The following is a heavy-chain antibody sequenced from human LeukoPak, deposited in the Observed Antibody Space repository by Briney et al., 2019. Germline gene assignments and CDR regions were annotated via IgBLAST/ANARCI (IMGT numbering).Heavy chain of an antibody. CDR2: INHSGST. V-gene: IGHV4-34*01. J-gene: IGHJ3*02. CDR3: ARQSYSSGLGGQKDAFDI. D-gene: IGHD6-19*01. Sequence: PETLSLTCALYGGSFRGYYWSWIRQPPGKGLEWIGEINHSGSTHYNPSLKSRVTISVVTAKSQSSLKLSSVTPADPGVYYCARQSYSSGLGGQKDAFDIWGQGTMVTVSS. CDR1: GGSFRGYY.